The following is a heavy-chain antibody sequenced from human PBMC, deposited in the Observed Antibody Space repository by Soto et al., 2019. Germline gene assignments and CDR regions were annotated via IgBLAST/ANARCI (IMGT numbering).Heavy chain of an antibody. CDR1: GYSFTSYW. J-gene: IGHJ6*02. V-gene: IGHV5-51*01. CDR3: ARRRPYSYGYYYGMDV. D-gene: IGHD5-18*01. CDR2: IYPGDSDT. Sequence: PGESLKISCKGSGYSFTSYWIGWVRQMPGKGLEWMGIIYPGDSDTRYSPSFQGQATISADKSISTAYLQWSSLKASDTAMYYCARRRPYSYGYYYGMDVWGQGTTVTVSS.